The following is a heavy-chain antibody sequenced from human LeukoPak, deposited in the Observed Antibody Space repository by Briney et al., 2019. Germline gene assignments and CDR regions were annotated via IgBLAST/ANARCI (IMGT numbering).Heavy chain of an antibody. Sequence: PGGSLRLSCAASGFTFSSYAMSWVRQAPGKGLEWVSAISGSGGSTYYADSVKGRFTISRDNSKNTLYLQMNSLRAEDTAVYYCAKDPGIVGATGYGMDVWGQGTTVTVSS. V-gene: IGHV3-23*01. CDR1: GFTFSSYA. D-gene: IGHD1-26*01. CDR3: AKDPGIVGATGYGMDV. J-gene: IGHJ6*02. CDR2: ISGSGGST.